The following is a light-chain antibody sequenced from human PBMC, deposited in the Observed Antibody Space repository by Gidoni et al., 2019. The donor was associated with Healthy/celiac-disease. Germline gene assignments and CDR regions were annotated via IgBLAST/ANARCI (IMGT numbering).Light chain of an antibody. J-gene: IGKJ1*01. V-gene: IGKV3-11*01. Sequence: EIALTQSPATLPLSPGERATLSCRASQSVSSYLAWYQQKPGQAPRLLIYDASNRATGIPARFSGSGSGTDFTLTISSLEPEDFAVYYCQQRSNWPRTFGQGTKVEIK. CDR1: QSVSSY. CDR3: QQRSNWPRT. CDR2: DAS.